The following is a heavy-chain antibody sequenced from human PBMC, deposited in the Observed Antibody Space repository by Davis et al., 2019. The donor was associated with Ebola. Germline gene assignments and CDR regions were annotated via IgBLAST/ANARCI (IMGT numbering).Heavy chain of an antibody. Sequence: AASVKVSCKPSGYSFTTYGIMWVRQAPGQGLEWMGWIAAYNGYTNYVQNFQGRVTMTIDPSASTAYMELRSLRSDDTAVYYCARVVDTWRVVDDYWGQGTLVTVSS. CDR2: IAAYNGYT. CDR3: ARVVDTWRVVDDY. D-gene: IGHD2-15*01. V-gene: IGHV1-18*01. J-gene: IGHJ4*02. CDR1: GYSFTTYG.